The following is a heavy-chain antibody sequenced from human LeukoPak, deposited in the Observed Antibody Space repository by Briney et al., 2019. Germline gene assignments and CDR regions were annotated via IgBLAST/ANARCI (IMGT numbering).Heavy chain of an antibody. D-gene: IGHD6-6*01. J-gene: IGHJ4*02. V-gene: IGHV3-9*03. Sequence: GGSLRLSCAASGFTFDDYAMHWVRQAPGKGLEWVSGISWSSGNIGYADSVKGRFTISRDNAKNSLYLQMNSLRAEDMALYYCAKAVGYTSSSGGYFDYWGQGILVTVSS. CDR3: AKAVGYTSSSGGYFDY. CDR2: ISWSSGNI. CDR1: GFTFDDYA.